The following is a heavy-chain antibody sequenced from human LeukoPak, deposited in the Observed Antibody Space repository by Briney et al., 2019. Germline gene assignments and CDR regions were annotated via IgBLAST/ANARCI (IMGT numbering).Heavy chain of an antibody. Sequence: SETLSLTCTVSGGSISSSSYYWGWIRQPPGKGLEWIGYIYYSGSTNYNPSLKSRVTISVDTSKNQFSLKLSSVTAADTAVYYCATAWRGREGYFDYWGQGTLVTVSS. J-gene: IGHJ4*02. V-gene: IGHV4-61*05. D-gene: IGHD1-26*01. CDR3: ATAWRGREGYFDY. CDR2: IYYSGST. CDR1: GGSISSSSYY.